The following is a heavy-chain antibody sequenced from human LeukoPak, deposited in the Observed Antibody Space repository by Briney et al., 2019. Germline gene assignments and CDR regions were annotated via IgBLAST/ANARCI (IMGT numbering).Heavy chain of an antibody. CDR2: IYTSGST. CDR3: ARHSAHSSTNDAFDM. J-gene: IGHJ3*02. V-gene: IGHV4-61*02. Sequence: SQTLSLTCTVSGGSISSGSYYWSWIRQPAGKGLEWIGRIYTSGSTNYNPSLKSRVTISVDTSKNQFSLKLSSVTAADTAVYYCARHSAHSSTNDAFDMWGQGTLVIVSS. CDR1: GGSISSGSYY. D-gene: IGHD6-13*01.